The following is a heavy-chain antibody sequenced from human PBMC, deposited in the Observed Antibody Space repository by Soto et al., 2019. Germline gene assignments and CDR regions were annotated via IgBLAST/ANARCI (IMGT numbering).Heavy chain of an antibody. Sequence: GASVKVSCKASGYTFTSYGISWVRQAPGQGLEWMGWISAYNGNTNYAQKLQGRVTMTTDTSTSTAYMELRSLRSDDTAVYYCARDVSIFGVVNGMDVWGQGTTVTVSS. J-gene: IGHJ6*02. CDR2: ISAYNGNT. CDR1: GYTFTSYG. CDR3: ARDVSIFGVVNGMDV. D-gene: IGHD3-3*01. V-gene: IGHV1-18*01.